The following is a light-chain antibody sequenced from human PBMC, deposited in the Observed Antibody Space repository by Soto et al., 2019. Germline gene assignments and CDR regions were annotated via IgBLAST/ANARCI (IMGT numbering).Light chain of an antibody. V-gene: IGKV1-5*03. CDR2: KAP. CDR1: QSISSW. J-gene: IGKJ3*01. Sequence: DIQMTQSPSTLSASVGDRVTITCRASQSISSWLAWYQQKPGKAPKLLIYKAPSLESGVPSRFSGSGSGTEFTLTISSLQPDDFATYYCQQGVTFGPGTKVDIK. CDR3: QQGVT.